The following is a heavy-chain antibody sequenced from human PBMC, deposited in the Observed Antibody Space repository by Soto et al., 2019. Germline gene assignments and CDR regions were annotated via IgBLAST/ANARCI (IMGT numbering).Heavy chain of an antibody. D-gene: IGHD1-26*01. CDR1: GGSISSSNW. Sequence: QVQLQESGPGLVKPSGTLSLTCAVSGGSISSSNWWSWVRQPPGKGLEWIGEIYHSGSTKYNPSLKSRGTISVDKSKNQFSLKLSSVTAADTAVYYCARVSGSYYYGMDVWGQGTTVTVSS. V-gene: IGHV4-4*02. J-gene: IGHJ6*02. CDR3: ARVSGSYYYGMDV. CDR2: IYHSGST.